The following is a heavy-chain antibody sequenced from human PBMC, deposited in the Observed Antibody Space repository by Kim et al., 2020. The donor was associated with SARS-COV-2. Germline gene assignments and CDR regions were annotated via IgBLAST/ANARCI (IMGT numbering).Heavy chain of an antibody. CDR2: IYYSGST. J-gene: IGHJ3*02. CDR1: GGSVSSGSYY. Sequence: SETLSLTCTVSGGSVSSGSYYWSWIRQPPGKGLEWIGYIYYSGSTNYNPSLKSRVTISVDTSKNQFSLKLSSVTAADTAVYYCASHYDILTPVGHVGAFDIWGQGTMVTVSS. V-gene: IGHV4-61*01. CDR3: ASHYDILTPVGHVGAFDI. D-gene: IGHD3-9*01.